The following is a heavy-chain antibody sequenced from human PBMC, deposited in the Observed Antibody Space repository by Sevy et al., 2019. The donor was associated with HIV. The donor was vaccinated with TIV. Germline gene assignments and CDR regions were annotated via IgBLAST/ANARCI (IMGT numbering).Heavy chain of an antibody. Sequence: GESLKISCKGSGYSFTSYWIGWVRQMPGKGLEWMGIIYPGDSDTRYSPSFQGQVTISADKSISTAYLQWSGLKASDTAMYYCVRSGDGVVILAGGFDYWGQGTLVTVSS. CDR3: VRSGDGVVILAGGFDY. D-gene: IGHD3-3*01. J-gene: IGHJ4*02. CDR2: IYPGDSDT. V-gene: IGHV5-51*01. CDR1: GYSFTSYW.